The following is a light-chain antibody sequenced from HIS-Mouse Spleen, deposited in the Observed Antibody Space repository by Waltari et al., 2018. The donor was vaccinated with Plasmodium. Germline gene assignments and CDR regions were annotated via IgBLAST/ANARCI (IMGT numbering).Light chain of an antibody. CDR2: EDS. J-gene: IGLJ3*02. Sequence: SSELTQPPSVSVSPGQPARIPCPGDALPKKYAYWYQQKSGQAPVLVIYEDSKRPSGIPERFSGSSSGTRATLTISGAQVEDEADYYCYSTDSSGNHRVFGGGTKLTVL. CDR3: YSTDSSGNHRV. CDR1: ALPKKY. V-gene: IGLV3-10*01.